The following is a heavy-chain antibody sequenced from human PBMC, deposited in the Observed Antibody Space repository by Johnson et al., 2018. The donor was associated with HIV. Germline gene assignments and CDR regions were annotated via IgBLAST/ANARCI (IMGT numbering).Heavy chain of an antibody. D-gene: IGHD4-17*01. CDR3: ATDVYGAREWRPAFDI. Sequence: VQLVESGGGVVQPGRSLRLSCAASGFTFSSYGMHWVRQAPGKGLEWVAVIWYDGSKKYYEDSVKGRFTISRDNSKNTLYLQMSSLRPEDTALYYCATDVYGAREWRPAFDIWGQGTMVTVSS. CDR2: IWYDGSKK. CDR1: GFTFSSYG. J-gene: IGHJ3*02. V-gene: IGHV3-33*08.